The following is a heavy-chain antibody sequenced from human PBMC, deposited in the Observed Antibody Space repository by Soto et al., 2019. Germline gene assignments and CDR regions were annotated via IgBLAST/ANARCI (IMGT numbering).Heavy chain of an antibody. V-gene: IGHV1-18*01. J-gene: IGHJ3*02. CDR1: GYIFTSFG. CDR2: ISPYNGDT. Sequence: ASVKVSCKASGYIFTSFGISWVRQAPGQGLEWVGWISPYNGDTNYIQKLQGRVTMTTDTSTTTAYMELRSLRSDDTAVYYCARSLVVVGGNAFDIWGQGTMVTVSS. D-gene: IGHD2-15*01. CDR3: ARSLVVVGGNAFDI.